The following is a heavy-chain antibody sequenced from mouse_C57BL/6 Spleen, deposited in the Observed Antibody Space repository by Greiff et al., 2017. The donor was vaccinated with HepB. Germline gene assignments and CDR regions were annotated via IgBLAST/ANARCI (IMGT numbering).Heavy chain of an antibody. D-gene: IGHD1-1*01. J-gene: IGHJ2*01. CDR1: GYTFTDYY. CDR3: ARTLYYYAFDY. Sequence: EVQLQQSGPELVKPGASVKISCKASGYTFTDYYMNWVTQSHGKSLEWIGDINPNNGGTSYNQKFKGKATLTVAKSSSTAYMELRSLTSEDSAVYYCARTLYYYAFDYWGQGTTLTVSS. CDR2: INPNNGGT. V-gene: IGHV1-26*01.